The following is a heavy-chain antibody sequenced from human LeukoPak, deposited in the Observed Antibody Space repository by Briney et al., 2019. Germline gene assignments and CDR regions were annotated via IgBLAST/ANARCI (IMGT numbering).Heavy chain of an antibody. D-gene: IGHD5-24*01. CDR1: GGSITSYY. CDR2: IYYSRST. CDR3: ARAGRKDGYKSHFDY. Sequence: SETLSLTCTVSGGSITSYYWNWIRQPPGKGLEWIGYIYYSRSTNYNPSLKSRVTISVDTSKNQFSLTLSSVTAADTAVYYCARAGRKDGYKSHFDYWGEGTLVTVSS. J-gene: IGHJ4*02. V-gene: IGHV4-59*01.